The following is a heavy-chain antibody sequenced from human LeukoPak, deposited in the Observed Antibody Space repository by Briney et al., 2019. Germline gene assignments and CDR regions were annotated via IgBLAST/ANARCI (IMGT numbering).Heavy chain of an antibody. CDR2: INGNGGST. V-gene: IGHV3-20*01. CDR1: GFTFDDYG. Sequence: GGSLRLSCAASGFTFDDYGMSWVRQAPGKGLEWVSGINGNGGSTGYGDSMKGRFTISRDNAKNSLYLQMNSLRAEDTALYHCARNYHGSGSTAFDIWGQGTMVTVSS. D-gene: IGHD3-10*01. CDR3: ARNYHGSGSTAFDI. J-gene: IGHJ3*02.